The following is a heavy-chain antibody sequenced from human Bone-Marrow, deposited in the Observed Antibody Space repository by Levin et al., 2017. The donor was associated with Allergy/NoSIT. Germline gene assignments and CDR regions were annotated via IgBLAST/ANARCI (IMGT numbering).Heavy chain of an antibody. Sequence: QPGGSLRLSCAGSGFTFSSYSMNWVRQAPGKGLEWVSYISSTSNTIYYTDSVKGRFTISRDNAENSLYLQMNSLRDEDTAVYYCASGGSSGRSGFRYWGQGTLVTVSS. CDR2: ISSTSNTI. D-gene: IGHD2-15*01. CDR1: GFTFSSYS. V-gene: IGHV3-48*02. J-gene: IGHJ4*02. CDR3: ASGGSSGRSGFRY.